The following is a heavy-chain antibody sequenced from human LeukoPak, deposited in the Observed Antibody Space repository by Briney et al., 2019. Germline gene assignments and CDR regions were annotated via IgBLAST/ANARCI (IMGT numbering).Heavy chain of an antibody. CDR3: ARVYRRLRFLEWLLSGVGAFDI. Sequence: ASVKVSCKASGYTFTGYYIHWVRQAPGQGLEWMGWINPHSGGTNYAQKFQGGVTMTRDTSITTAYMELSSLRSDDTAVYYCARVYRRLRFLEWLLSGVGAFDIWGQGTMVTVSS. V-gene: IGHV1-2*02. CDR2: INPHSGGT. J-gene: IGHJ3*02. D-gene: IGHD3-3*01. CDR1: GYTFTGYY.